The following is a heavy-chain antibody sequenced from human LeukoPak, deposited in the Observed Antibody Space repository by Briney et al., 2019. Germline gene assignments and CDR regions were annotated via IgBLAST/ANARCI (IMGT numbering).Heavy chain of an antibody. V-gene: IGHV1-2*02. D-gene: IGHD6-19*01. CDR2: INPNSGGT. CDR1: GYTFTGYY. CDR3: ARILAVASFHPFDY. Sequence: ASVKVSCKASGYTFTGYYMHWVRQAPGQGLEWMGWINPNSGGTNYAQKFQGRVTMTRDTSISTAYMELSRLRSDDTAVYYCARILAVASFHPFDYWGQGTLVTVSS. J-gene: IGHJ4*02.